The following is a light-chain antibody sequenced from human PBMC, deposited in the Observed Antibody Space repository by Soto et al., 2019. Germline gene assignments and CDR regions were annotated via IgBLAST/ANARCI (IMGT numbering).Light chain of an antibody. CDR2: DVS. J-gene: IGLJ1*01. V-gene: IGLV2-14*03. CDR3: GSYTSSSSYV. Sequence: QSVLTQPASVSDSPGQSITISCIGTSSDIGGFYHVSWHQQHPGKAPKLIIYDVSNRPSGVSNRFSGSKTGNTASLIISGLQAEDEADYYCGSYTSSSSYVFGSGTKVSVL. CDR1: SSDIGGFYH.